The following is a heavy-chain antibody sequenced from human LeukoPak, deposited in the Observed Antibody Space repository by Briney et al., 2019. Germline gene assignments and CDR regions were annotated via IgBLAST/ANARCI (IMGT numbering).Heavy chain of an antibody. CDR3: ARVWWGSPLYYYYMDV. CDR1: GYTFTSYA. CDR2: INTNTGNP. V-gene: IGHV7-4-1*02. D-gene: IGHD2-8*02. Sequence: ASVKVSCKASGYTFTSYAMNWVRQAPGQGLEWMGWINTNTGNPTYAQGFTGRFVFSLDTSVSTAYLQISSLKAEDTAVYYCARVWWGSPLYYYYMDVWGKGTTVTVSS. J-gene: IGHJ6*03.